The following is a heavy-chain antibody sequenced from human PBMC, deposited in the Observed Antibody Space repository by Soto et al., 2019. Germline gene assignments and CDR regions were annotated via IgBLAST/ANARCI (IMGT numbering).Heavy chain of an antibody. CDR3: ARDLAYDSSGYHGAFDI. J-gene: IGHJ3*02. Sequence: QVQLVQSGAEVKKPGSSVKVSCKASGGTFSSYAISWVRQAPGQGLEWMGGIIPIFGTANYAQKFQGRVTITADESTSTAYMELSSLRSEDTDVYYCARDLAYDSSGYHGAFDIWGQGTMVTVSS. CDR2: IIPIFGTA. V-gene: IGHV1-69*01. D-gene: IGHD3-22*01. CDR1: GGTFSSYA.